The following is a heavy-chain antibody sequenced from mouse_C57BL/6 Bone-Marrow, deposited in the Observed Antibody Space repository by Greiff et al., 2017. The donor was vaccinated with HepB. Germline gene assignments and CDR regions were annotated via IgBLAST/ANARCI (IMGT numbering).Heavy chain of an antibody. CDR1: GYAFTNYL. CDR2: INPGSGGT. CDR3: ARSRLDFDY. Sequence: VKLMESGAELVRPGTSVKVSCKASGYAFTNYLIEWVKQRPGQGLEWIGVINPGSGGTNYNEKFKGKATLTADKSSSTAYMQLSSLTSEDSAVYFCARSRLDFDYWGQGTTLTVSS. J-gene: IGHJ2*01. V-gene: IGHV1-54*01. D-gene: IGHD3-2*02.